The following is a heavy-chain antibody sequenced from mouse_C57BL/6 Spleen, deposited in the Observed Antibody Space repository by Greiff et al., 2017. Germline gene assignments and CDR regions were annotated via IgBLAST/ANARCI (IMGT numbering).Heavy chain of an antibody. CDR2: IDPETGGT. J-gene: IGHJ2*01. Sequence: VQLQQSGAELVRPGASVTLSCKASGYTFTDYEMHWVKQTPVPGLEWIGAIDPETGGTAYNQKFKGKAILTADKSSSTAYMELRSLTSEDSAVYYCTAGGYYYGSSPHYWGQGTTLTVSS. V-gene: IGHV1-15*01. CDR3: TAGGYYYGSSPHY. CDR1: GYTFTDYE. D-gene: IGHD1-1*01.